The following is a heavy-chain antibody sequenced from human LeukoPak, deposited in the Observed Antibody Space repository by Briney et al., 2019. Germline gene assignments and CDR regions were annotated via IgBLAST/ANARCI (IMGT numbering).Heavy chain of an antibody. CDR3: TRDGVLRHFDGYYYYMDV. CDR1: GYTLTELS. Sequence: ASVKVSCKVSGYTLTELSMHWVRQAPGKGLEWMGGFDPEDGETIYAQKFQGRVTMTRDMSTSTLYMELSSLRSEDTAVYYCTRDGVLRHFDGYYYYMDVWGKGTTVTVSS. V-gene: IGHV1-24*01. J-gene: IGHJ6*03. D-gene: IGHD3-9*01. CDR2: FDPEDGET.